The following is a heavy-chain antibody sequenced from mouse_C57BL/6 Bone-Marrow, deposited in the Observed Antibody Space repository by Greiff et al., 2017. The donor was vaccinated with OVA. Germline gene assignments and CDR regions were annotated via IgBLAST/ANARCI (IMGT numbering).Heavy chain of an antibody. D-gene: IGHD2-2*01. J-gene: IGHJ2*01. CDR1: GFTFSSYG. CDR2: ISSGGSYT. CDR3: ARLPSMVTTGY. V-gene: IGHV5-6*01. Sequence: EVQLVESGGDLVKPGGSLKLSCAASGFTFSSYGLSWVRQTPDKRLEWVATISSGGSYTYYPDSVKGRFTISRDNAKNTLYLQMSSRKSEDTAMYYCARLPSMVTTGYWGQGTTLTVSS.